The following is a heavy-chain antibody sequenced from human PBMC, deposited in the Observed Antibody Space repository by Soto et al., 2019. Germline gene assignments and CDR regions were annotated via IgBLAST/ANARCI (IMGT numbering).Heavy chain of an antibody. CDR2: IIPISDTT. J-gene: IGHJ6*02. V-gene: IGHV1-69*01. CDR1: GGTFSSYA. CDR3: ARSQGSSTSLELYYYYYYGMYF. Sequence: QVQLVQSGAEVKKPGSSVKVSCKASGGTFSSYAISWVRQATGQGLEWMGGIIPISDTTNYAQKFQGRVTITADDSTRTAYMELSSLRTEDTAVYYWARSQGSSTSLELYYYYYYGMYFWSQGTKVTVSS. D-gene: IGHD2-2*01.